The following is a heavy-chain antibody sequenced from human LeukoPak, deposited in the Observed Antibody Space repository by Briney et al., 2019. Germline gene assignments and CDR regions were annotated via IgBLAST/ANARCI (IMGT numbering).Heavy chain of an antibody. CDR3: ARVAGTMPAEYFQH. CDR1: GVTFINYD. Sequence: PGVSLRLSCAASGVTFINYDMSWVRQAPGKGLEWVSAISGNGGSTYYADSVRGRFTISRDNSKNTLFLQMNSLRAEDTAVYYCARVAGTMPAEYFQHWGQGTLVTVSS. CDR2: ISGNGGST. J-gene: IGHJ1*01. V-gene: IGHV3-23*01. D-gene: IGHD2-2*01.